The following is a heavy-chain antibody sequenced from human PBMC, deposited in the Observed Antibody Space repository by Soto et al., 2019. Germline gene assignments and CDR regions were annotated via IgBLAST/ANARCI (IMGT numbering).Heavy chain of an antibody. Sequence: AGGSLRLSCAASGFTVSSSYVSWVRQAPGKGLQWVSVIYSGGSTHYADSVKGRFTISRDNSKNTVYLQMNSLRAEDTAVYYCATLYSNFYFDYWGQGTLVTVSS. CDR2: IYSGGST. CDR3: ATLYSNFYFDY. J-gene: IGHJ4*02. D-gene: IGHD6-13*01. V-gene: IGHV3-53*01. CDR1: GFTVSSSY.